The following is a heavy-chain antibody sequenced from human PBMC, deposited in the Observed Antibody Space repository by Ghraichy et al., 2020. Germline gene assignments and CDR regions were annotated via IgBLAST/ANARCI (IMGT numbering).Heavy chain of an antibody. Sequence: GGSLRLSCVGSGFTFSSYSMNWVLQSPGKGLEWVSYITSSGRFISYADSVKGRFTISRDNAQNSLYLQLSRLSDEDTAVYYCARGSTVVRFYYYDGMDVWGQGTTVTV. CDR3: ARGSTVVRFYYYDGMDV. CDR2: ITSSGRFI. V-gene: IGHV3-48*02. D-gene: IGHD2-21*01. CDR1: GFTFSSYS. J-gene: IGHJ6*02.